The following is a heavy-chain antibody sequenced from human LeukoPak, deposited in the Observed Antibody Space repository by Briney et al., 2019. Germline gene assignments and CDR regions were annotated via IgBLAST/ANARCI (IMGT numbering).Heavy chain of an antibody. CDR2: IRYDGSNK. D-gene: IGHD2-15*01. V-gene: IGHV3-30*02. Sequence: GGSLRLSCAASGFTFRNFGIHWVRQAPGKGLEWVAFIRYDGSNKYYADSVKGRFTISRDNSKNTLYLQMNSLRAEDTAVYYCAKNPQYCSGGSCYPGFWGQGTLVTVSS. J-gene: IGHJ4*02. CDR3: AKNPQYCSGGSCYPGF. CDR1: GFTFRNFG.